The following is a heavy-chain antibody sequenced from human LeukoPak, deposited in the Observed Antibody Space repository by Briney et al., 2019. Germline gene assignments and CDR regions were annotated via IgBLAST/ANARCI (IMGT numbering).Heavy chain of an antibody. CDR3: ARLRSIGASGHDASNF. V-gene: IGHV1-18*01. D-gene: IGHD6-13*01. CDR1: GYTFISFA. CDR2: ISTFNGIT. J-gene: IGHJ3*01. Sequence: ASVNVSCKASGYTFISFAISWVRQAPGQGLEWMGWISTFNGITNSAQKFQGRVTMTTDTSTSTAYMELRSLRSDDTAVYYCARLRSIGASGHDASNFWGQGTMVTVSS.